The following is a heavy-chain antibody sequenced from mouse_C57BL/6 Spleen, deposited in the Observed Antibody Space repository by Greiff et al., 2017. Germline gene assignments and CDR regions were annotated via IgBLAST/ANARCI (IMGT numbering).Heavy chain of an antibody. D-gene: IGHD3-2*02. CDR2: INPNNGGT. CDR3: ARGSSGHPYFDY. CDR1: GYTFTDYY. V-gene: IGHV1-26*01. Sequence: VQLQQSGPELVKPGASVQISCKASGYTFTDYYMNWVKQSHGKSLEWIGDINPNNGGTSYNQKFKGKATLTVDKSSSTAYMELRSLTSEDSAVDYCARGSSGHPYFDYWGQGTTLTVSS. J-gene: IGHJ2*01.